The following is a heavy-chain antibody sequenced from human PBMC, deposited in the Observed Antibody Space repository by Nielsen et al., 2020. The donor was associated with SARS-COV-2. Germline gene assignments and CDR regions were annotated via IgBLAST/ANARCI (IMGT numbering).Heavy chain of an antibody. CDR3: ARDGVVGSTNTFDV. J-gene: IGHJ3*01. Sequence: GESLKISCTASGFTFTAYWMHWVRQARGKGLTWVSHINFDGTGTSYADSVKGRFTISRDNAKNTVYLQMNSLRAEDTAVYYCARDGVVGSTNTFDVWGQGTVVTVSS. D-gene: IGHD1-26*01. CDR2: INFDGTGT. CDR1: GFTFTAYW. V-gene: IGHV3-74*01.